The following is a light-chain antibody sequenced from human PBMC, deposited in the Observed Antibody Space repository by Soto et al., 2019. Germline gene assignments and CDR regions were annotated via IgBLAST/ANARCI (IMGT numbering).Light chain of an antibody. J-gene: IGKJ1*01. V-gene: IGKV3-11*01. CDR1: QSVSSY. CDR2: DAS. CDR3: HQYNGWPRT. Sequence: EIVLTQSPATLSLSPGERATLSCRASQSVSSYLAWYQQKPGQAPRLLIYDASNRATGIPARFSGSGSGTDFTLTINSLEPEDFAVYYCHQYNGWPRTFGQGTKVDIK.